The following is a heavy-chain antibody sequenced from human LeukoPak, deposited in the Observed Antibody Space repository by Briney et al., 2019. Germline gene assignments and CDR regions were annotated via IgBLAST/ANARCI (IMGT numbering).Heavy chain of an antibody. CDR3: ARFGYGGKVDC. V-gene: IGHV3-48*03. CDR2: ISSSGSTI. CDR1: GFTFRSYE. D-gene: IGHD4-23*01. J-gene: IGHJ4*02. Sequence: PGGSLRLSCAASGFTFRSYEMNWVRRAPGKGLEWVSYISSSGSTIYYADSVKGRFTISRDNAKNSLFLQMNSLRAEDTALYYCARFGYGGKVDCWGQGTLVTVSS.